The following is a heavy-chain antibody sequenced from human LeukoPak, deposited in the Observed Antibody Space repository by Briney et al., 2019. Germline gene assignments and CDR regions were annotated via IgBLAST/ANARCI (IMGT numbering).Heavy chain of an antibody. CDR2: INPSSGGT. J-gene: IGHJ4*02. CDR1: GYSFTGYY. V-gene: IGHV1-2*02. Sequence: ASVKVSCKASGYSFTGYYMHWVRQAPGHGLEWMGWINPSSGGTNYAQNFHGRVTMTRDTSISTAYMELSRLTYDDTAVYYCARDERFRELFEGFDYWGQGTLVTVSS. CDR3: ARDERFRELFEGFDY. D-gene: IGHD3-10*01.